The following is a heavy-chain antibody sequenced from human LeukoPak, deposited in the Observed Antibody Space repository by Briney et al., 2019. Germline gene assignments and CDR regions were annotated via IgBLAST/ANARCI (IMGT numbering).Heavy chain of an antibody. D-gene: IGHD6-19*01. CDR3: ARDPYSSGWWADY. CDR1: RFTFSSYA. Sequence: TGGSLRLSCAASRFTFSSYAMHWVRQAPGKGLEWVAVISYDGSNKYYADSVKGRFTISRDNSKNTLYLQMNSLRAEDTAVYYCARDPYSSGWWADYWGQGTLVTVSS. V-gene: IGHV3-30-3*01. J-gene: IGHJ4*02. CDR2: ISYDGSNK.